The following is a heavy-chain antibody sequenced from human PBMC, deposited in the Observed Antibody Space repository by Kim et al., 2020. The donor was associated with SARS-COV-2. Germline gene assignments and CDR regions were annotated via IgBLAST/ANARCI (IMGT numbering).Heavy chain of an antibody. V-gene: IGHV1-18*01. J-gene: IGHJ4*02. Sequence: QKLQGRVTMTTDTSTSTAYMELRSLRSDDTAVYYCARDLGRDGYKYYFDYWGQGTLVTVSS. CDR3: ARDLGRDGYKYYFDY. D-gene: IGHD5-12*01.